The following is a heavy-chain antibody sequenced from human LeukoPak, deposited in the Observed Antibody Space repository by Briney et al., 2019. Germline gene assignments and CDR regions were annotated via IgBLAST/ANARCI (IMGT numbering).Heavy chain of an antibody. D-gene: IGHD3-10*01. CDR1: GFAFSSYA. J-gene: IGHJ4*02. CDR3: ARDSRSYSTGTEY. Sequence: SGGSLRLSCAASGFAFSSYAMHWVRQAPGKGLEWVAAISYDGSNQYFVDSVKGHFTISRDNSRNTLYLQMNSLRPEDTALYYCARDSRSYSTGTEYWGQGTLVTVSS. V-gene: IGHV3-30-3*01. CDR2: ISYDGSNQ.